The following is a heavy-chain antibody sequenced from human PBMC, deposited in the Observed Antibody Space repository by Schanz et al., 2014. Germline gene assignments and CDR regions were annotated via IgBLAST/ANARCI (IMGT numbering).Heavy chain of an antibody. Sequence: VHLVESGGGLVKPGGSLRLSCAASGFTFSDYYMTWIRQAPGKGLEWVSGIGGSGGSTDYADSVKGRFTISRDNSKNTLYLQMNSLRPEDTAVYYCAKEGSIYWDRSVDYWGQGTLVTVSS. V-gene: IGHV3-23*04. CDR2: IGGSGGST. CDR3: AKEGSIYWDRSVDY. J-gene: IGHJ4*02. D-gene: IGHD1-26*01. CDR1: GFTFSDYY.